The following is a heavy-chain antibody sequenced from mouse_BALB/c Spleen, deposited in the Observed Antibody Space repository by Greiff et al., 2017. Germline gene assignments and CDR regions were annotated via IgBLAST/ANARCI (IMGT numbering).Heavy chain of an antibody. CDR1: GFTFSSYT. V-gene: IGHV5-12-2*01. CDR3: ARRDRYDEGFAY. J-gene: IGHJ3*01. Sequence: EVKLMESGGGLVQPGGSLKLSCAASGFTFSSYTMSWVRQTPEKRLEWVAYISNGGGSTYYPDTVKGRFTISRDNAKNTLYLQMSSLKSEDTAMYYCARRDRYDEGFAYWGQGTLVTVSA. CDR2: ISNGGGST. D-gene: IGHD2-14*01.